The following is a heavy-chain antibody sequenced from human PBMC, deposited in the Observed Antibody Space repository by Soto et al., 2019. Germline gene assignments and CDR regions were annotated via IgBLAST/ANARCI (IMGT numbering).Heavy chain of an antibody. J-gene: IGHJ6*02. CDR2: ISYDGSNK. D-gene: IGHD1-26*01. V-gene: IGHV3-30*18. Sequence: GGSLRLSCAASGFTFSSYGMHWVRQAPGKGLEWVAVISYDGSNKYYADSVKGRFTISRENSKNTLYLQMNSLRAEDTAVYYCAKDKGELKLNYYYYGMDVWGQGTTVTVSS. CDR1: GFTFSSYG. CDR3: AKDKGELKLNYYYYGMDV.